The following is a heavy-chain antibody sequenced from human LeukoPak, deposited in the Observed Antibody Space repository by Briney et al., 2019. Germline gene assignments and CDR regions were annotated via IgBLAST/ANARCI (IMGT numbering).Heavy chain of an antibody. CDR2: IYYSGST. D-gene: IGHD2-2*01. V-gene: IGHV4-31*03. J-gene: IGHJ2*01. Sequence: SETLSLTCTVSGGSISSSSYYWGWIRQPPGKGLEWIGYIYYSGSTYYNPSLKSRVTISVDTSKNQFSLKLSSVTAADTAVYYCAREGSSTRDWYFDLWGRGTLVTVSS. CDR3: AREGSSTRDWYFDL. CDR1: GGSISSSSYY.